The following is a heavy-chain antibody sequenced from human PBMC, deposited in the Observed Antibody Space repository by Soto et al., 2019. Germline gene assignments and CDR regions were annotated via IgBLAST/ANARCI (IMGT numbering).Heavy chain of an antibody. J-gene: IGHJ5*02. D-gene: IGHD5-18*01. CDR2: MNPDSGHT. CDR3: ARFNSYGSRRQFDP. CDR1: GYTFTTYD. V-gene: IGHV1-8*01. Sequence: QVYLVQSGAEVKKPGASVKVSCKASGYTFTTYDINWVRQATGQGLEWMGWMNPDSGHTGYAQKCQGRVTMTRNTSISTAYMELSRLKSGDTALYYCARFNSYGSRRQFDPWGQGTLVTVSS.